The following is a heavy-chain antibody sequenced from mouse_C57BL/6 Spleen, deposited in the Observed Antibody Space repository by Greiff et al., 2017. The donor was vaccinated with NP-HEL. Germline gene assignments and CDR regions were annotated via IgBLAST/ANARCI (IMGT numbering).Heavy chain of an antibody. CDR3: ARRTSGSSYDWYFDV. D-gene: IGHD1-1*01. Sequence: EVKLVESGGDLVKPGGSLKLSCAASGFTFSSYGMSWVRQTPDKRLEWVATISSGGSYTYYPDSVKGRFTISRDNAKNTLYLQMSSLKSEDTAMYYCARRTSGSSYDWYFDVWGTVTTVTVSS. V-gene: IGHV5-6*02. CDR2: ISSGGSYT. CDR1: GFTFSSYG. J-gene: IGHJ1*03.